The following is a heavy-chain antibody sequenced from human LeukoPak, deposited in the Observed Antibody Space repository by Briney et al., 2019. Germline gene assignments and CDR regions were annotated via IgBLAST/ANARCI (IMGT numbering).Heavy chain of an antibody. Sequence: PGGSLRHSCAGSGFSHGDFPITRVHQAPRKGLEGVGYIRAKAYGGTTEYAASVKGRLTISRDDSQRIAYLQLNSLQTVVPGIYYCPRGSGRFEFWGQGALVTVSS. D-gene: IGHD2-15*01. J-gene: IGHJ4*02. CDR1: GFSHGDFP. V-gene: IGHV3-49*04. CDR3: PRGSGRFEF. CDR2: IRAKAYGGTT.